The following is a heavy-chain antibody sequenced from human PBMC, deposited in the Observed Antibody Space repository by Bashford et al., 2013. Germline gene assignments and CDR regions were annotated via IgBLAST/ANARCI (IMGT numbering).Heavy chain of an antibody. D-gene: IGHD3/OR15-3a*01. CDR3: ARGWTGDLAFDI. CDR2: FDPEDGET. Sequence: ASVKVSCKVSGYTLTELSMHWVRQAPGKGLEWMGGFDPEDGETIYAQKFQGRVTMTEDTSITTAYMELSSLRSEDTAVYYCARGWTGDLAFDIWGQGTMVTVSS. CDR1: GYTLTELS. V-gene: IGHV1-24*01. J-gene: IGHJ3*02.